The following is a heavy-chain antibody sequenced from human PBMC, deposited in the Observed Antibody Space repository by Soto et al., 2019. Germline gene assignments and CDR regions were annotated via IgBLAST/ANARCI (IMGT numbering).Heavy chain of an antibody. D-gene: IGHD6-13*01. J-gene: IGHJ6*02. V-gene: IGHV5-51*01. CDR3: ARTAAAGKNYYGMDV. CDR1: GYSFTSYW. CDR2: IYPGDSDT. Sequence: EVQLVPSGAEVKKPGESLKISCKGSGYSFTSYWIGWVRQMPGKGLESMGIIYPGDSDTRYGPSFQGQVTISADKSISTAYLQWSSLKASDTGMYYCARTAAAGKNYYGMDVWGQGTTVTVSS.